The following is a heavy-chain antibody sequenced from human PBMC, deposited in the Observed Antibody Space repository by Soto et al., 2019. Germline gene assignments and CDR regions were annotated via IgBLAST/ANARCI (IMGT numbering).Heavy chain of an antibody. CDR2: TNYGSKWSY. V-gene: IGHV6-1*01. Sequence: PSQTLSLTCAISGDSVSESSVSWNWIRQSPSRGLEWLGRTNYGSKWSYAYAESVRSRITISADTSKNQFSLHLTSMTAEDTAVYYCARLRAPNLTVTKNYYYYMDVWGKGTTVTVSS. CDR1: GDSVSESSVS. CDR3: ARLRAPNLTVTKNYYYYMDV. J-gene: IGHJ6*03. D-gene: IGHD4-17*01.